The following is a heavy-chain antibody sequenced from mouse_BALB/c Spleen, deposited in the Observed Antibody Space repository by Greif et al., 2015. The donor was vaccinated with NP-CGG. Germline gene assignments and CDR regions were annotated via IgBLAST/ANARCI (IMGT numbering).Heavy chain of an antibody. CDR2: ISDGGSYT. CDR3: ARDGDGYVRFAY. D-gene: IGHD1-2*01. J-gene: IGHJ3*01. CDR1: GFTFSDYY. Sequence: EVMLVESGGGLVKPGGSLKLSCAASGFTFSDYYMYWVRQTPEKRLEWVATISDGGSYTYYPDSVKGRFTISRDNAKNNLYLQMSSLKSEDTAMYYCARDGDGYVRFAYWGQGTLVTVSA. V-gene: IGHV5-4*02.